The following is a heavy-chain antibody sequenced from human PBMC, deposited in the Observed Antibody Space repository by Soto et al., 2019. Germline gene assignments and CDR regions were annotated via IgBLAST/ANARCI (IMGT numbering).Heavy chain of an antibody. Sequence: ASVKVSCKASGYTFTTYGISWLRQAPGQGLEWMGWISAYNGNTNYAQKLQGRVTMTTDTSTSTAYMELRSLRSDDTAVYYCARDRGYRLNYYYYYGMDVWGQGTTVTVSS. CDR2: ISAYNGNT. CDR1: GYTFTTYG. D-gene: IGHD5-12*01. J-gene: IGHJ6*02. V-gene: IGHV1-18*01. CDR3: ARDRGYRLNYYYYYGMDV.